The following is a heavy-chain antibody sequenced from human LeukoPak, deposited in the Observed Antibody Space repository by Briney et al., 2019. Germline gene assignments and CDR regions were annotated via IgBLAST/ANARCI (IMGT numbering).Heavy chain of an antibody. J-gene: IGHJ4*02. D-gene: IGHD6-13*01. CDR3: AKLEGSAATSSD. CDR1: GYTFTDYY. V-gene: IGHV1-2*06. Sequence: GASVKVSCKASGYTFTDYYIHWLRQAPGQGLEWVGRISPNGGGTIYAQKFQGRVTVTRDTSITTAYMELNRLTSDDTAVYFCAKLEGSAATSSDWGQGTLVTVSS. CDR2: ISPNGGGT.